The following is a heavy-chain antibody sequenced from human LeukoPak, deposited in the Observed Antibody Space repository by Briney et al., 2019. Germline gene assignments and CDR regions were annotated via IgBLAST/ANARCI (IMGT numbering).Heavy chain of an antibody. CDR3: ARDGGSGIFTSGSFDY. CDR2: ICHSGST. D-gene: IGHD3-10*01. Sequence: SETLSLTCTVSDYSISSGYYWGWIRQPPGKGLEWIGSICHSGSTYYNPSLKSRVTISVDTSKNQFSLKLSSVTAADTAVYYCARDGGSGIFTSGSFDYWGQGTLVTVSS. V-gene: IGHV4-38-2*02. J-gene: IGHJ4*02. CDR1: DYSISSGYY.